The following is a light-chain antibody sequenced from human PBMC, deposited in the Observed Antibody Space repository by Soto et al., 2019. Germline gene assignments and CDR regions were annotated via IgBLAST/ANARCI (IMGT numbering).Light chain of an antibody. V-gene: IGKV3-15*01. Sequence: EIVMTQSPATLSVSPGERATLSCRASQSVSSNFAWYQQKPGQAPRLLIYGASTRATGIPARFSGSGSGTEFTLTISSLQSEDCAVYYCQQYNNWPPWTFGQGTKLEIK. CDR3: QQYNNWPPWT. CDR2: GAS. J-gene: IGKJ2*02. CDR1: QSVSSN.